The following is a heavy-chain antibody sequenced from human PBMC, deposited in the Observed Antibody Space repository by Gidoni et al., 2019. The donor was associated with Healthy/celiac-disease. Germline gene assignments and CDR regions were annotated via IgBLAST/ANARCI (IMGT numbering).Heavy chain of an antibody. CDR1: GFTFGDDS. V-gene: IGHV3-49*05. CDR3: TRDYGFWSAFHVAIAFDI. Sequence: EVQLVESGGGLVKPGRSLRLSCTASGFTFGDDSLSWFRQAPGKGLEWVVLIRSKAYGGTTEYAASVKGRFTISRDDSKSIAYLQMNSLKTEDTAVYYCTRDYGFWSAFHVAIAFDIWGQGTMVTVSS. D-gene: IGHD3-3*01. CDR2: IRSKAYGGTT. J-gene: IGHJ3*02.